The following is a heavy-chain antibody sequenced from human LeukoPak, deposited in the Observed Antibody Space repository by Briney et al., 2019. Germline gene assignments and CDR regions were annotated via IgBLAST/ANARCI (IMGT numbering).Heavy chain of an antibody. Sequence: GGSLRLSCAGSGFTFSNYAMYWVRQAPGKGLENVAGIGSNGDSTYYANSVKGRFTISRDNSKNTLFLQMGSLRAEDMAVYYCARGNVVGATRPFDYWGQGTMVTVSS. CDR1: GFTFSNYA. CDR3: ARGNVVGATRPFDY. J-gene: IGHJ4*02. D-gene: IGHD1-26*01. V-gene: IGHV3-64*01. CDR2: IGSNGDST.